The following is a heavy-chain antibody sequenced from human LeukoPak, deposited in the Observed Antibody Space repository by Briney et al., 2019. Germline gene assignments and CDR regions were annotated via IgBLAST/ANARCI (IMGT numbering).Heavy chain of an antibody. J-gene: IGHJ4*02. CDR2: INSDGSST. CDR1: GFTFSSYW. V-gene: IGHV3-74*01. D-gene: IGHD5-24*01. CDR3: ARSDGYNIVQLRGPLDY. Sequence: RPGGSLRLSCAASGFTFSSYWMHWVRQAPGKGLVWVALINSDGSSTSYADSVRGLFTISRDNAKTTVSLQMKSLRAEDTAVYSCARSDGYNIVQLRGPLDYWGQGTLVTVSS.